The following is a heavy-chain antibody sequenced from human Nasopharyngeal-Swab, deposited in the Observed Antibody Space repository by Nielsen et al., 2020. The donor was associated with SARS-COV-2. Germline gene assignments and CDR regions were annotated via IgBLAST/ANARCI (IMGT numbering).Heavy chain of an antibody. CDR3: ARHPTTAFDY. D-gene: IGHD4-11*01. Sequence: GSLRLSCTVSGGSISSSSYYWVWIRQPPGKGLEWIGSIYYSGSTYYNPSLKSRVTISVDTSKNQFSLKLSSVTAADTAVYYCARHPTTAFDYWGQGTLVTVSS. CDR1: GGSISSSSYY. V-gene: IGHV4-39*01. J-gene: IGHJ4*02. CDR2: IYYSGST.